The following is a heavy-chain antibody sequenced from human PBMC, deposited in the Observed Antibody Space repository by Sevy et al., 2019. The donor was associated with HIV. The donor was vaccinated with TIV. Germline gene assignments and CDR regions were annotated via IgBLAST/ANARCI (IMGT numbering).Heavy chain of an antibody. CDR1: GSTLTELS. CDR3: ASNSRYFSGSSVNWAEGLFDP. V-gene: IGHV1-24*01. J-gene: IGHJ5*01. D-gene: IGHD2-15*01. Sequence: ASVKVSCKVSGSTLTELSIHWVRQAPGKGLEWMGSFHPKDGERLYALKFQGRVTMTEDTSTDTAYMELSSLRSDDTAGYYCASNSRYFSGSSVNWAEGLFDPWGQGTLVTVSS. CDR2: FHPKDGER.